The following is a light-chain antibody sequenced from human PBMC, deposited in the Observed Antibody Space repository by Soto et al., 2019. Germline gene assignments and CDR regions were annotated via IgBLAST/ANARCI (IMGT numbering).Light chain of an antibody. CDR1: QSISNW. CDR2: KAS. J-gene: IGKJ1*01. V-gene: IGKV1-5*03. Sequence: DIQMTQFPSTLSASVGDRVTITCRASQSISNWLAWYQQKPGKAPKLLIYKASSLESGVPSRFSGSGSGTEFTITITSLQPDDFASYYCQQYKGTFGQGTKVEIK. CDR3: QQYKGT.